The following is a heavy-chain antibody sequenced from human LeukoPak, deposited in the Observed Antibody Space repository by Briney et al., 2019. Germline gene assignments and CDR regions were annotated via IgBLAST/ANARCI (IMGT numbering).Heavy chain of an antibody. D-gene: IGHD6-13*01. J-gene: IGHJ4*02. CDR3: ARATGGAAAN. CDR2: ISSSSSYI. V-gene: IGHV3-21*01. Sequence: PGGSLRLSCAASGFTFSSYSMNWVRQAPGKGLEWVSSISSSSSYIYYADSVKGRFTISRDNSKNTLYLQMNSLRAEDTAVYYCARATGGAAANWGQGTLVTVSS. CDR1: GFTFSSYS.